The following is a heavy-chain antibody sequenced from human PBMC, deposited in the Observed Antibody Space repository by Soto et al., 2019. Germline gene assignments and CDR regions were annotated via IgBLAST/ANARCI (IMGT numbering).Heavy chain of an antibody. CDR1: GFTFSSYG. V-gene: IGHV3-33*01. J-gene: IGHJ4*02. Sequence: PGGSLRLSCAASGFTFSSYGMHWVRQAPGKGLEWVAVIWYDGSNKYYADSVKGRFTISRDNSKNTLYLQMNSLRAEDTAVYYCARSLYSRSSYFDYWGQGTLVTVSS. CDR2: IWYDGSNK. D-gene: IGHD6-6*01. CDR3: ARSLYSRSSYFDY.